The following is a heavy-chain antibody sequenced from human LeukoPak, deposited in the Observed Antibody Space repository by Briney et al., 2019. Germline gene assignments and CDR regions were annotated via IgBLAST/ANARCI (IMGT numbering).Heavy chain of an antibody. CDR1: GGSISSGGYY. Sequence: PSETLSLTRTVSGGSISSGGYYWSWIRQHPGKGLEWIGYIYYSGSTYYNPSLKSRVTISVDTSKNQFSLKLSSVTAADTAVYYCARDNGGSYYYWGQGTLVTVSS. CDR2: IYYSGST. CDR3: ARDNGGSYYY. D-gene: IGHD1-26*01. J-gene: IGHJ4*02. V-gene: IGHV4-31*03.